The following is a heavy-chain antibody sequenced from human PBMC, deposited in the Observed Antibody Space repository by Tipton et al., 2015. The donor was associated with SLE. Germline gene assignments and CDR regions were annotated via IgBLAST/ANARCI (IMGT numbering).Heavy chain of an antibody. CDR3: ARLFGPISGYYYVGGAY. Sequence: TLSLTCTVSGYSISSGYYWGWIRQPPGKGLEWIGSIYHSGRTYYNPSLKSRVTISVDTFKNQFSLKLTSVTAPDTAVYYCARLFGPISGYYYVGGAYWGQGTLVIVSS. J-gene: IGHJ4*02. V-gene: IGHV4-38-2*02. CDR2: IYHSGRT. CDR1: GYSISSGYY. D-gene: IGHD3-22*01.